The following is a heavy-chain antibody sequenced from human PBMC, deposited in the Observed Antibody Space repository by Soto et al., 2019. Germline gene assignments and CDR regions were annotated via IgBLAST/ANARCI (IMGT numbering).Heavy chain of an antibody. J-gene: IGHJ4*02. CDR2: ISGSGDST. CDR1: GFTFSLYA. CDR3: AKALYGGFTY. V-gene: IGHV3-23*01. D-gene: IGHD3-10*01. Sequence: EVRLLESGGGLVQPGGSLRLSCAASGFTFSLYAMSWVRQAPGKGLEWVSGISGSGDSTHYADSVKGRFTVSRDNSKSMLYLQTNSLRAEDTAIYYCAKALYGGFTYWGQGTLVTVSS.